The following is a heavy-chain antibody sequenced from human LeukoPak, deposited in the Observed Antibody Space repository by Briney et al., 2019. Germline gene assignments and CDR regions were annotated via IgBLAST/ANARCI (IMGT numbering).Heavy chain of an antibody. CDR3: ARGTGIGWGSDIDY. CDR2: ISPYLDNK. J-gene: IGHJ4*02. D-gene: IGHD2-8*02. Sequence: ASVKVSCKASGGTFSSYAISWVRQAPGHGLEWMGWISPYLDNKNFAQKLQGRVTMTTDTSTGTAYMELRSLRSDDTAVYYCARGTGIGWGSDIDYWGQGTLVTVSS. V-gene: IGHV1-18*01. CDR1: GGTFSSYA.